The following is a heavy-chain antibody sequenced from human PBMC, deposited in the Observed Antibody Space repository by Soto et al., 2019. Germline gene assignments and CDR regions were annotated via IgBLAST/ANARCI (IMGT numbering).Heavy chain of an antibody. J-gene: IGHJ6*02. D-gene: IGHD1-1*01. CDR1: GFTFSLHS. V-gene: IGHV3-48*01. CDR2: ISTGSTNI. CDR3: ARGVRHDHYHYYRMVV. Sequence: GGSLRLSCSASGFTFSLHSMSWVRQAPGKGLEWVSYISTGSTNIHYADSVKGRFTISRDSASSSLYLQMNSLRGDDTAVYYCARGVRHDHYHYYRMVVWGQGNTVTVSS.